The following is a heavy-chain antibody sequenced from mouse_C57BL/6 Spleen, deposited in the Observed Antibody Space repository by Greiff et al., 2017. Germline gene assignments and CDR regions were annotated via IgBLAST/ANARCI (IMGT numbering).Heavy chain of an antibody. V-gene: IGHV1-54*01. CDR1: GYAFTNYL. D-gene: IGHD1-1*01. CDR2: INPGGGGT. CDR3: AKEGTVVAFAY. Sequence: QVQLQQSGAELVRPGTSVKVSCKASGYAFTNYLIEWVKQRPGQGLEWIGVINPGGGGTNYNEKFKGKATLTADKSSSTAYMQISSLTSEDSAVYFCAKEGTVVAFAYWGQGTLVTVSA. J-gene: IGHJ3*01.